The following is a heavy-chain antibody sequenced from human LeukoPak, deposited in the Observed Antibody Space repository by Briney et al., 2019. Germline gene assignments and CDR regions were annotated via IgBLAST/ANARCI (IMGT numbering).Heavy chain of an antibody. CDR1: GFIFSSYA. CDR3: AKAVAAVAATPCDS. J-gene: IGHJ4*02. Sequence: GGSLRLSCAVSGFIFSSYAIHWLRQSPGKGLEWVAAISYDGSNKHYAESVKGRFTISRDNSMNTVDLQMNSLRAEDTGVYYCAKAVAAVAATPCDSWGQGTLVIVSS. V-gene: IGHV3-30*18. CDR2: ISYDGSNK. D-gene: IGHD6-19*01.